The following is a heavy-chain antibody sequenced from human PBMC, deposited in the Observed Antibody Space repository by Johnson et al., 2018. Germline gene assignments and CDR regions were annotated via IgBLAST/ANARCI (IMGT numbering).Heavy chain of an antibody. D-gene: IGHD5-24*01. CDR1: GYSFTNYD. CDR3: TRGRSGDNYDPNF. Sequence: QVQLVESGAEVKKPGASVRVSCKASGYSFTNYDIHWVRQATGHGLEWAGWMNANTGNTGYAQKFQGRVTLTRDTSLNTAYRALSSRRSDDPAVYYWTRGRSGDNYDPNFWGQGTLVTVSS. CDR2: MNANTGNT. J-gene: IGHJ4*02. V-gene: IGHV1-8*01.